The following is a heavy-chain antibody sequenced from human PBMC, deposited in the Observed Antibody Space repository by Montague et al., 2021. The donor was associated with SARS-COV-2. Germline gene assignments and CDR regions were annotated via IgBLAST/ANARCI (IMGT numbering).Heavy chain of an antibody. CDR2: ISHSGGT. CDR1: GGSFSGYY. D-gene: IGHD2-2*01. V-gene: IGHV4-34*01. Sequence: SKTLSLTCAVYGGSFSGYYWSWIRQPPAKGLEWIGEISHSGGTNYSPSLKSRVTISVDTSKNHFTLRLSSVTAADTAVYYCANFRRTQLLSGTLYYGMDVWGQGTTVTVSS. CDR3: ANFRRTQLLSGTLYYGMDV. J-gene: IGHJ6*02.